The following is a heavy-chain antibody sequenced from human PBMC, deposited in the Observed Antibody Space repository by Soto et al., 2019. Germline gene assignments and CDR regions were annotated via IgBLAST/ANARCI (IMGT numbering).Heavy chain of an antibody. CDR1: EFTFSRYW. D-gene: IGHD6-19*01. CDR3: ARAMGTDGWSNHPFDI. J-gene: IGHJ3*02. CDR2: IKHDGSEK. V-gene: IGHV3-7*04. Sequence: EVQVVESGGGLVQPGGSLRPSCAASEFTFSRYWMDWVRQAPRKGLEWVATIKHDGSEKYYVDSVKGRFIISRDNAKNSVFLQMNGLRVEDTAVYFCARAMGTDGWSNHPFDIWGQGTMVTVSS.